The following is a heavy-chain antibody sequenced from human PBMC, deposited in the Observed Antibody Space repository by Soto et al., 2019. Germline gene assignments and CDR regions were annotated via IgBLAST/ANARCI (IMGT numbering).Heavy chain of an antibody. Sequence: SETLSLTCAVYGGSFSGYYWSWIRQPPGKGLEWIGSIYYSGSTYYNPSLKSRVTISVDTSKNQFSLKLSSVTAADTAVYYCAGGRGDYYYGMDVWGQGTTVTVSS. CDR2: IYYSGST. D-gene: IGHD3-10*01. J-gene: IGHJ6*02. CDR3: AGGRGDYYYGMDV. CDR1: GGSFSGYY. V-gene: IGHV4-34*01.